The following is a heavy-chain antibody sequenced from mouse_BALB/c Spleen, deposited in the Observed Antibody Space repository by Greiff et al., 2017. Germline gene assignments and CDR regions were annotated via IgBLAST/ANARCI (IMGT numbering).Heavy chain of an antibody. CDR2: IRNKANGYTT. CDR3: ARDRRGAMDY. V-gene: IGHV7-3*02. CDR1: GFTFTDYY. Sequence: EVQVVESGGGLVQPGGSLRLSCATSGFTFTDYYMSWVRQPPGKALEWLGFIRNKANGYTTEYSASVKGRFTISRDNSQSILYLQMNTLRAEDSATYYCARDRRGAMDYWGQGTSVTVSS. J-gene: IGHJ4*01.